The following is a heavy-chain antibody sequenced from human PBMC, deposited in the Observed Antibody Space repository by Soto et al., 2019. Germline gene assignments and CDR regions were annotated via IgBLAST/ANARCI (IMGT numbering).Heavy chain of an antibody. CDR1: GGTFSSYA. Sequence: ASVKVSCKAAGGTFSSYAISWVRQAPGQGLEWMGGIIPIFGTANYAQKFQGRVTITADESTSTAYMELSSLRSEDTAVYYCARGTTIFGVVIRASNYGMDVWGQGTTVTVSS. J-gene: IGHJ6*02. V-gene: IGHV1-69*13. D-gene: IGHD3-3*01. CDR2: IIPIFGTA. CDR3: ARGTTIFGVVIRASNYGMDV.